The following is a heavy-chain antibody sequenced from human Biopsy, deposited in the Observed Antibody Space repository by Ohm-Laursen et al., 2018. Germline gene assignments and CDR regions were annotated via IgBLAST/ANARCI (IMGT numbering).Heavy chain of an antibody. CDR1: GGSISSDY. V-gene: IGHV4-59*07. Sequence: SVTLSLTCSVSGGSISSDYWSWIRQTPGKGLEWIGYIYYSGSTNYNPSLKSRVTISVDTSKNQFSPRLNSVTAADTAVYYCARATNSTGWPYYYFYGMDVWGQGTTVTVSS. CDR2: IYYSGST. J-gene: IGHJ6*02. D-gene: IGHD2/OR15-2a*01. CDR3: ARATNSTGWPYYYFYGMDV.